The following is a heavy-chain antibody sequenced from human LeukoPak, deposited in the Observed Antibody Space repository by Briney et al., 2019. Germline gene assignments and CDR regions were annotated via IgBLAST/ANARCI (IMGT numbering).Heavy chain of an antibody. D-gene: IGHD3-22*01. V-gene: IGHV1-69*13. J-gene: IGHJ4*02. CDR2: IIPVFGTA. Sequence: GASVKVSCKASGGTFSSYAISWVRQAPGQGIEWMGGIIPVFGTANYAQKFQGRVTITADESTSTAYMELSSLRSEDTAVYYCARDYNDYYDSSGYVSYFDHWGQGTLVTVSS. CDR3: ARDYNDYYDSSGYVSYFDH. CDR1: GGTFSSYA.